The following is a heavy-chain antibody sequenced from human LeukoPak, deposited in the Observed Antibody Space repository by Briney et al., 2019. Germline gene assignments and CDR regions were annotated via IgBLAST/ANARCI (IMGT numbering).Heavy chain of an antibody. V-gene: IGHV3-74*03. CDR2: INTSGSST. CDR1: GFTLSDYW. Sequence: GGSLRPSCAASGFTLSDYWMHWVRQVPGKGLVWVSRINTSGSSTTYADYVKGRFTISRDNAKNTLYLQMDSLRAEDTGVYYCARSNHADDFWGQGTLVTVSS. J-gene: IGHJ4*02. CDR3: ARSNHADDF. D-gene: IGHD1-14*01.